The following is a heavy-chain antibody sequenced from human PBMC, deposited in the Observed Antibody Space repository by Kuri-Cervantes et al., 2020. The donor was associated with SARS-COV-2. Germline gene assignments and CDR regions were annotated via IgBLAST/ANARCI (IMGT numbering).Heavy chain of an antibody. D-gene: IGHD3-10*01. V-gene: IGHV3-30-3*01. Sequence: GGSLRLSCAASGFFFGAYSMHWVRQAPGKGLEWVAGLSFDGNNDYYTQSVKGRFTISRDNSNNTLFLHMDSLRGDDTAVYYCARERGPDADGFDIWDQGTMVTVSS. CDR3: ARERGPDADGFDI. CDR2: LSFDGNND. CDR1: GFFFGAYS. J-gene: IGHJ3*02.